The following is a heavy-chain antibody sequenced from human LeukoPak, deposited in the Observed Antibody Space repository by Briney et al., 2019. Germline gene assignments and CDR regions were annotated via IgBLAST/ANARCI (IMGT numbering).Heavy chain of an antibody. Sequence: ASVKVSCKASGYTFTGYYIHWVRQAPGQGLEWMGWINPNSGGTNYAQKFQGRVTMTRDTSISTAYMELSRLRSDDTAVYYCARDPLVGYSYGYVEFDYWGQGTLVTVSS. V-gene: IGHV1-2*02. D-gene: IGHD5-18*01. CDR1: GYTFTGYY. CDR3: ARDPLVGYSYGYVEFDY. J-gene: IGHJ4*02. CDR2: INPNSGGT.